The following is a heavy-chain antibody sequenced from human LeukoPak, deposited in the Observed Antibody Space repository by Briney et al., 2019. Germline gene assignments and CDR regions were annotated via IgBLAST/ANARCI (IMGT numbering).Heavy chain of an antibody. CDR1: GFTFSSYS. V-gene: IGHV3-21*01. CDR2: ISSSSSYI. J-gene: IGHJ4*02. CDR3: ARDDIVGATIFDY. D-gene: IGHD1-26*01. Sequence: PGGSLRPSCAASGFTFSSYSMNWVRQAPGKGLEWVSSISSSSSYIYYADSVKGRFTISRDNAKNSLYLQMNSLRAEDTAVYYCARDDIVGATIFDYWGQGTLVTVSS.